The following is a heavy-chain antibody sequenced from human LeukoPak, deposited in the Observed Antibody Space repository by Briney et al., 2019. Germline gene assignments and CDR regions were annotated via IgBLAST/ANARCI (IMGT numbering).Heavy chain of an antibody. CDR1: GFTVSSNY. CDR2: IYSGGST. Sequence: PGGSLRLSCAASGFTVSSNYMSWVRQAPGKGLEWVSVIYSGGSTYYADSVKGRFTISRDNSKNTLYLQMNSLRAEDTAVYYCAREIREMATINAFAIWGQGTMVTVSS. D-gene: IGHD5-24*01. V-gene: IGHV3-53*01. J-gene: IGHJ3*02. CDR3: AREIREMATINAFAI.